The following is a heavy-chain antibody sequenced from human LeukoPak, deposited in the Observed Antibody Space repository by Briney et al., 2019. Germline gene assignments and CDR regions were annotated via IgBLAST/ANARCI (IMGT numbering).Heavy chain of an antibody. D-gene: IGHD6-13*01. V-gene: IGHV4-39*01. CDR1: GGSISSSSYY. CDR3: ARHFSSSWPTYYYGMDV. CDR2: IYYSGST. Sequence: SETLSPTCTVSGGSISSSSYYWGWIRQPPGKGLEWIGSIYYSGSTYYNPSLKSRVIISVDTSKNQFSLKLSSVTAADTAVYYCARHFSSSWPTYYYGMDVWGQGTTVTVSS. J-gene: IGHJ6*02.